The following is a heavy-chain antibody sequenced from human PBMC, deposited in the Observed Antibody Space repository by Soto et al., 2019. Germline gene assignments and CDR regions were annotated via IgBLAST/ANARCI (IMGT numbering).Heavy chain of an antibody. Sequence: QVRLVQSGPEVKKPGASVRVSCKASGYTFANYGITWVRQTSGQGLEWLGWISVYNINTHYAQKFEDRVTLTTDKSTSTVCMELRSLKSDDTAIYFCARERRWEPLLYWGQGTLVTVSP. CDR3: ARERRWEPLLY. CDR2: ISVYNINT. D-gene: IGHD1-26*01. J-gene: IGHJ4*02. CDR1: GYTFANYG. V-gene: IGHV1-18*01.